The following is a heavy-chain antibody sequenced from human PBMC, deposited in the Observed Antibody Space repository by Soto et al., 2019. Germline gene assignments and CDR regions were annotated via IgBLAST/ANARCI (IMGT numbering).Heavy chain of an antibody. V-gene: IGHV3-11*06. Sequence: GGSLRLSCAASGFTFSDYYMSWIRQAPGKGLEWVSYISSSSSYTNYADSVKGRFTISRDNAKNSLYLQMNSLRAEDTAVYYCARDPTMMGAIDYWGQGTLVTVSS. D-gene: IGHD1-26*01. CDR2: ISSSSSYT. J-gene: IGHJ4*02. CDR3: ARDPTMMGAIDY. CDR1: GFTFSDYY.